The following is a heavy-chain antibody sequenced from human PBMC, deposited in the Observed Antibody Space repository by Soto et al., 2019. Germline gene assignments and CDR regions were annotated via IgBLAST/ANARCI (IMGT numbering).Heavy chain of an antibody. V-gene: IGHV1-18*01. J-gene: IGHJ6*02. CDR2: ISAYNGNT. D-gene: IGHD3-3*01. Sequence: ASVKVSCKASGYTFTSYGISWVRQAPGQGLEWMGWISAYNGNTNYAQKLQGRVTMTTDTSTSTAYMELRSLRSDDTAVYYCARVRTYYDFWSGPNYYYYGMDVWGQGTTVTV. CDR3: ARVRTYYDFWSGPNYYYYGMDV. CDR1: GYTFTSYG.